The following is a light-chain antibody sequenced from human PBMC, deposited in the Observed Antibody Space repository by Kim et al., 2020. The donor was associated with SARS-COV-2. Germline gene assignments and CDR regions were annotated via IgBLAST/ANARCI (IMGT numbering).Light chain of an antibody. V-gene: IGLV1-44*01. Sequence: GQMVTISCSGSSSNIGKNTVNWFQQFPGTAPKLLISAYDQRPSGIPDRFSGSKSGTSASLVISGLQSEDEADYYCAVWDDILSSPVFGGGTQLTVL. CDR3: AVWDDILSSPV. CDR2: AYD. CDR1: SSNIGKNT. J-gene: IGLJ3*02.